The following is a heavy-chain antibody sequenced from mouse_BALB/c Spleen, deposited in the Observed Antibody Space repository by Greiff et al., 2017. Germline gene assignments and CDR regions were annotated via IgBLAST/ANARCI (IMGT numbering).Heavy chain of an antibody. CDR2: ISTYYGNT. CDR3: ARQGYLYAMDY. D-gene: IGHD2-2*01. CDR1: GYTFTDYA. V-gene: IGHV1-67*01. J-gene: IGHJ4*01. Sequence: QVQLQQSGPELVRPGVSVKISCKGSGYTFTDYAMHWVKQSHAKSLEWIGVISTYYGNTNYNQKFKGKATMTVDKSSSTAYMELARLTSEDSAIYYCARQGYLYAMDYWGQGTSVTVSS.